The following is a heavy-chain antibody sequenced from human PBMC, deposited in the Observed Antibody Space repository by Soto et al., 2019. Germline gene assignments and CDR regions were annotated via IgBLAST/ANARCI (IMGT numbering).Heavy chain of an antibody. J-gene: IGHJ3*02. V-gene: IGHV5-51*01. Sequence: GESLKISCKGSGYSFTSYWIGWVRQMPGKGLEWMGIIYPGDSDTRYSPSFQGQVTISADKSISTAYLQWSSLKASDTAMYYCARPRKKDGDFWSCYFSEDHLDAFDTWAQGTMVTVSS. CDR3: ARPRKKDGDFWSCYFSEDHLDAFDT. D-gene: IGHD3-3*01. CDR1: GYSFTSYW. CDR2: IYPGDSDT.